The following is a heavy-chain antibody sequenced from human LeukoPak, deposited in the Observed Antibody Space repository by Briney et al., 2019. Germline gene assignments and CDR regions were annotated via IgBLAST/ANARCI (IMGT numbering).Heavy chain of an antibody. CDR3: AREALWSGYRYYYHYMDV. J-gene: IGHJ6*03. D-gene: IGHD3-3*01. CDR1: GYTFTSYG. CDR2: ISAYNGNT. V-gene: IGHV1-18*01. Sequence: AASVKVSCKASGYTFTSYGISWVRQAPGQGLEWMGWISAYNGNTNYAQKLQGRVTMTTDTSTSTAYMELRSLRSDDTAVYYCAREALWSGYRYYYHYMDVWGKGTTVTVSS.